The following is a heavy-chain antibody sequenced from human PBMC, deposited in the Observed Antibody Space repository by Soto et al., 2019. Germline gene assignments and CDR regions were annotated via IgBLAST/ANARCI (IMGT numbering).Heavy chain of an antibody. J-gene: IGHJ6*02. Sequence: GGSLRLSCAASGFTFSSYAMHWVRQAPGKGLEWVAVISYDGSNKYYADSVKGRFTISRDNSKNALYLQMNSLRAEDTAVYYCARDFDRSGSDYYYYGMDVWGQGTTVTVSS. CDR2: ISYDGSNK. D-gene: IGHD1-26*01. CDR3: ARDFDRSGSDYYYYGMDV. V-gene: IGHV3-30-3*01. CDR1: GFTFSSYA.